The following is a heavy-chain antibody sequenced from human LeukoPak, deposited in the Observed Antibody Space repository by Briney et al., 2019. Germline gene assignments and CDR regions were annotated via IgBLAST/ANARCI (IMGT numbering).Heavy chain of an antibody. D-gene: IGHD6-19*01. Sequence: SQTLSLTCAISGDSVSSNTLTWTWIRQSPSKGLEWLGRTYYRSKWYNEYTVSMKSRITINPDISKNQFSLHLDSVTPEDTAVYYCARSSGRLNLLWGPGTLVTVAS. V-gene: IGHV6-1*01. CDR2: TYYRSKWYN. J-gene: IGHJ3*01. CDR3: ARSSGRLNLL. CDR1: GDSVSSNTLT.